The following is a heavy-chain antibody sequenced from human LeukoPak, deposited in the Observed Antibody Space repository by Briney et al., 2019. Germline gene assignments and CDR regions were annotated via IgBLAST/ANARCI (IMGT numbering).Heavy chain of an antibody. J-gene: IGHJ2*01. D-gene: IGHD2-15*01. CDR3: ARHPSLRSSCSRQVFLVLVVAPDLQL. CDR1: GGSFSGYY. Sequence: PSETLSLTCAVYGGSFSGYYWSWIRQPPGKGLEWIGEINHSGSTNYNPSLKSRVTISVDTSKNQFSLKLSSVTAADTAVYYCARHPSLRSSCSRQVFLVLVVAPDLQLWGRGPVVPVSS. CDR2: INHSGST. V-gene: IGHV4-34*01.